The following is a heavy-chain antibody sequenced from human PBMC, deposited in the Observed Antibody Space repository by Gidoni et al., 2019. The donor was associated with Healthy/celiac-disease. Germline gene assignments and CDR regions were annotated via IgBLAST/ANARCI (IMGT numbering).Heavy chain of an antibody. J-gene: IGHJ5*02. V-gene: IGHV4-59*01. CDR1: GGSISSYY. CDR3: ARELGTTKFDP. Sequence: QVQLQESGPGLVKPSETLSLTCTVSGGSISSYYWSWIRQPPGKGLEWIGYIYYSGSTNYNPSLKSRVTISVDTSKNQFSLKLSSVTAADTAVYYCARELGTTKFDPWGQGTLVTVSS. D-gene: IGHD4-17*01. CDR2: IYYSGST.